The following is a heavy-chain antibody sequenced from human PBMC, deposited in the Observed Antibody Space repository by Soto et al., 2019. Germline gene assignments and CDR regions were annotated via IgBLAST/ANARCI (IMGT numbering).Heavy chain of an antibody. CDR2: ISYDGSNK. CDR1: GFTFSSYT. CDR3: ARVSRYCSGGSCYSVPYLDY. V-gene: IGHV3-30-3*01. D-gene: IGHD2-15*01. Sequence: GGSLRLSCAASGFTFSSYTMHWVRQAPGKGLEWVAVISYDGSNKYYADSVKGRFTISRDNSKNTLYLQMNSLRAEDTAVYYCARVSRYCSGGSCYSVPYLDYWGQGT. J-gene: IGHJ4*02.